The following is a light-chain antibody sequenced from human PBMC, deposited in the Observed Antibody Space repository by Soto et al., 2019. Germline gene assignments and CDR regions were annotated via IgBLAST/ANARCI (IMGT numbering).Light chain of an antibody. V-gene: IGKV1-39*01. CDR3: QQSYSTPIT. CDR1: QDIVNF. CDR2: AAF. J-gene: IGKJ5*01. Sequence: DIQMTQSPSSLSAYVEDRVTITCLASQDIVNFVNCYQQIPGKAPRLLLYAAFSLQSGVPSRFSGSGSGTDFTLTISSLQPEDFATYYCQQSYSTPITFGQGTRLEIK.